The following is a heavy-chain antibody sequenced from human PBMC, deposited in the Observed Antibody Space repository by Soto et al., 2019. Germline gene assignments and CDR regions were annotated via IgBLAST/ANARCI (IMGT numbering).Heavy chain of an antibody. CDR2: ISGSGCRT. J-gene: IGHJ4*02. V-gene: IGHV3-23*01. Sequence: EVQLLESGGGLVQPGGSLRLSCAASGFTFSSYAMSWVRQAPGKGLEWVSGISGSGCRTYYADSVKGRFTISRDNSKNTLYLQMNSLRAEDTAVYYCAKETKYSGYDPCDYWGQGTLVTVSS. CDR1: GFTFSSYA. D-gene: IGHD5-12*01. CDR3: AKETKYSGYDPCDY.